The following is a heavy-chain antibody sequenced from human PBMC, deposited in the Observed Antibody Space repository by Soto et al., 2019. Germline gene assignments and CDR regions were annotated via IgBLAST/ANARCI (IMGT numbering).Heavy chain of an antibody. CDR3: AKGDIVVMVAATLVSWFDP. V-gene: IGHV3-23*01. Sequence: EVQLLESGGGLVQPGGSLRLSCAASGFTFSSYAMSWVRQAPGKGLEWVSAISGSGGSTYYADSVKGRFTISRDNSKNTLYLQMNSLRAEDTAVYYCAKGDIVVMVAATLVSWFDPWGQGTLVTVS. CDR2: ISGSGGST. D-gene: IGHD2-15*01. J-gene: IGHJ5*02. CDR1: GFTFSSYA.